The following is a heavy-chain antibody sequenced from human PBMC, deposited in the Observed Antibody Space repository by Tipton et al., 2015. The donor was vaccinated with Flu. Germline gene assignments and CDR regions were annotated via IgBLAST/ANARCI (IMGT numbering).Heavy chain of an antibody. V-gene: IGHV4-4*07. CDR1: GASISGYY. CDR2: VYSSGST. CDR3: ARDRSGSNSLDY. J-gene: IGHJ4*02. D-gene: IGHD1-26*01. Sequence: TLSLTCTVSGASISGYYWSWIRQPAGRGPEWIGHVYSSGSTKYNPSLKGRVTLSVDKSRNQFSLELNSVTAADTAVYYCARDRSGSNSLDYWGQGTLVTVSS.